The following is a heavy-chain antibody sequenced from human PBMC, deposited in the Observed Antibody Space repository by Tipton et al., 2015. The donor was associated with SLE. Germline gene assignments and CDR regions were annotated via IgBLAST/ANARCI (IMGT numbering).Heavy chain of an antibody. CDR3: ARCHILQSYCGGDCYCNWFDP. V-gene: IGHV4-39*07. D-gene: IGHD2-21*02. Sequence: TLSLTCTVSGGSISSSSYYWGWIRQPPGKGLEWIGSIYYSGSTYYNPSLKSRVTISVDTSKNQFSLKLSSVTAADTAVYYCARCHILQSYCGGDCYCNWFDPWGQGTLVTVSS. CDR2: IYYSGST. J-gene: IGHJ5*02. CDR1: GGSISSSSYY.